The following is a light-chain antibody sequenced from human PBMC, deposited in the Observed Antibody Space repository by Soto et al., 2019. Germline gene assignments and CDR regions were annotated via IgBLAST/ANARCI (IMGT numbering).Light chain of an antibody. Sequence: DIQMTQSPSSLSASVGDSVTITCRASQDIRSDLGWFQQKPGKAPKRLIYAASSLQSRLPSRFSGSLSGTKFTLTLSSLQPEDFATYDALQYNGYPTFGQGTRLDIK. CDR2: AAS. J-gene: IGKJ5*01. V-gene: IGKV1-17*01. CDR3: LQYNGYPT. CDR1: QDIRSD.